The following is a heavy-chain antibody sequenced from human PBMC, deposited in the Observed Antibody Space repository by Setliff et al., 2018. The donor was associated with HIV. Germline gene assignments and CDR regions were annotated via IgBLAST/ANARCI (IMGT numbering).Heavy chain of an antibody. J-gene: IGHJ1*01. CDR2: ISPYNGDT. CDR1: GYTFSTYG. CDR3: TRGITRDSSGYYRDEYFQH. V-gene: IGHV1-18*01. Sequence: ASVKVSCKASGYTFSTYGISWVRQAPGQGLEWMGWISPYNGDTRYAQKFQGRVTLTTDTSTNTAHMELRTLRSDDTAVYYCTRGITRDSSGYYRDEYFQHWGQGTLVTVSS. D-gene: IGHD3-22*01.